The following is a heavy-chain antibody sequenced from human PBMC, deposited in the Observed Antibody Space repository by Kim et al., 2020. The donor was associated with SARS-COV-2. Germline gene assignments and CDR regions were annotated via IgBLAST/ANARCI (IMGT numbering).Heavy chain of an antibody. CDR1: GGSFSDYS. V-gene: IGHV4-34*01. Sequence: SETLSLTCAVYGGSFSDYSWSWIRQPPGKGLEWIGEINHRGSTNYNPSLKSRVTISVDTSKNQFSLKLSSVTAADTAVYYCARGRGGISTLVVVITAAEYSIDDWGRGTLVTVSS. CDR2: INHRGST. J-gene: IGHJ4*02. CDR3: ARGRGGISTLVVVITAAEYSIDD. D-gene: IGHD3-22*01.